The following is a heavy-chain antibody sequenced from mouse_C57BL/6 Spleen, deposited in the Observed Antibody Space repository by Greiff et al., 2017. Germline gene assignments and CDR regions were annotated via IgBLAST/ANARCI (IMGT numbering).Heavy chain of an antibody. CDR2: IDPETGGT. V-gene: IGHV1-15*01. Sequence: VQLQQSGAELVRPGASVTLSCKASGYTFTDYEMHWVKQRPVHGLEWIGAIDPETGGTAYNQKFKGKAILTADKSSSTAYMKLRSLTSEDSSVDYCTVVSYYAMDYWGQGTSVTVSS. J-gene: IGHJ4*01. CDR1: GYTFTDYE. CDR3: TVVSYYAMDY. D-gene: IGHD1-1*01.